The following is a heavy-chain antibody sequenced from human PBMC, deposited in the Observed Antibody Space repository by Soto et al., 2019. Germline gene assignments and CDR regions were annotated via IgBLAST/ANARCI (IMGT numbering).Heavy chain of an antibody. CDR3: ARGAPGTSDYDFWSGYQNWFDP. V-gene: IGHV1-18*01. J-gene: IGHJ5*02. CDR2: ISAYSGNT. CDR1: GYTFTSYG. D-gene: IGHD3-3*01. Sequence: ASVKVSCKASGYTFTSYGISWVRQAPGQGLERMGWISAYSGNTNYAQKLQGRVTMTTDTSTSTAYMELSSLRSEDTAVYYCARGAPGTSDYDFWSGYQNWFDPWGQGTLVTVSS.